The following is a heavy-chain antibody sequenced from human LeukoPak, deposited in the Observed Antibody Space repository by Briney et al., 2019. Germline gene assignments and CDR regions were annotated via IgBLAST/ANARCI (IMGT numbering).Heavy chain of an antibody. J-gene: IGHJ4*02. V-gene: IGHV4-39*01. Sequence: SETLSLTCTVSGGSITGSSCYWGWIRQPPGKGLEWIGSMYYSGSTYYKTSLKRRVTISADTSKNEFSLELSSVTATDTSVYYCARQYYDNTGYYYFDYWGQGTLVTVSS. CDR2: MYYSGST. CDR1: GGSITGSSCY. CDR3: ARQYYDNTGYYYFDY. D-gene: IGHD3-22*01.